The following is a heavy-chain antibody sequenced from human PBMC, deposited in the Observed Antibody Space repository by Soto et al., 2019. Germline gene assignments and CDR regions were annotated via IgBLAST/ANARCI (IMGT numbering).Heavy chain of an antibody. J-gene: IGHJ4*02. CDR1: GITFSSYA. CDR2: ISGGGEFT. V-gene: IGHV3-23*01. Sequence: GAPRLSCAASGITFSSYAMTWVRQAPGKGLEWVSSISGGGEFTSYADSVKGRFTISRDNSKSTVYLQMDSLRAEDTALYYCAKDLVGIVYFDIIAYWGQGALVTVSS. CDR3: AKDLVGIVYFDIIAY. D-gene: IGHD3-22*01.